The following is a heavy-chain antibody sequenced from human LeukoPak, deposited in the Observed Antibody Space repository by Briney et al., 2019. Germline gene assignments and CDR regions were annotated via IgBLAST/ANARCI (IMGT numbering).Heavy chain of an antibody. V-gene: IGHV3-30-3*01. CDR3: ARDSGWYGAFDI. J-gene: IGHJ3*02. CDR2: ISYDGSNK. CDR1: GFTFSSYA. Sequence: GGSLRLSCAASGFTFSSYAMHWVRQAPGKGLEWVAVISYDGSNKYYADSVKGRFTISRDNSKNTLYLQMNSLRAEDTAVYYCARDSGWYGAFDIWGQGTMVTVSS. D-gene: IGHD6-19*01.